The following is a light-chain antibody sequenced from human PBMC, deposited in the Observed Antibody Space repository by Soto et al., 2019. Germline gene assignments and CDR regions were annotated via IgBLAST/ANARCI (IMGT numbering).Light chain of an antibody. CDR1: QSIYTW. V-gene: IGKV1-5*03. CDR2: MAS. Sequence: DIQMTQSPSNLSASVGDRVTITCRANQSIYTWLAWYQHKPGKAPKFLIYMASSLENGVPSRFSGSGSGTEFTLTISSLQPDDFATYVCQQYVKYPVTFGQGTKVEIK. CDR3: QQYVKYPVT. J-gene: IGKJ1*01.